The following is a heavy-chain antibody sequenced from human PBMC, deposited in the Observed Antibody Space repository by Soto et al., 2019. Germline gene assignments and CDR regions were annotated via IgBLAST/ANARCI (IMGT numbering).Heavy chain of an antibody. J-gene: IGHJ3*02. CDR2: IYYSGST. CDR1: GGSISSGGYY. D-gene: IGHD3-10*01. V-gene: IGHV4-31*03. Sequence: SETLSLTCTVSGGSISSGGYYWSWIRQHPGKGLEWIGYIYYSGSTYYNPSLKSRVTISVDTSKNQFSLKLSSVTAADAAVYYCARDGGAEGSGSYYKGDAFDIWGQGTMVTVSS. CDR3: ARDGGAEGSGSYYKGDAFDI.